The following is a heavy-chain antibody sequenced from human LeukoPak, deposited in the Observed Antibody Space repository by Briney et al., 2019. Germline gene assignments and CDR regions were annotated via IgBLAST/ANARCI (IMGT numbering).Heavy chain of an antibody. V-gene: IGHV1-18*01. CDR1: GYTFTSYG. CDR2: ISAYNGNT. CDR3: ARGNYDILTGYLYYFDY. Sequence: ASVKVSCKASGYTFTSYGISWVRQAPGQGLEWMGWISAYNGNTNYAQKLQGRVTMTTDTSTSTVYMELSSLRSEDTAVYYCARGNYDILTGYLYYFDYWGQGTLVTVSS. J-gene: IGHJ4*02. D-gene: IGHD3-9*01.